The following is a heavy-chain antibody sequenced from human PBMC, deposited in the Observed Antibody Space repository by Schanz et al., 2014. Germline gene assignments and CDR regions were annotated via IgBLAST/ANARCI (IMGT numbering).Heavy chain of an antibody. Sequence: EVQLVESGGGLVQPGGSLRLSCAAPGFTFSSYCMHWVRQVPGKGLVWVSRIKSDGSSTSYADAVKGRFTISRDNAKNTLYLQMNSLRAEDTAVYYGARPALWFGDNCFDPWGQGTLVTVSS. CDR3: ARPALWFGDNCFDP. CDR2: IKSDGSST. D-gene: IGHD3-10*01. CDR1: GFTFSSYC. J-gene: IGHJ5*02. V-gene: IGHV3-74*01.